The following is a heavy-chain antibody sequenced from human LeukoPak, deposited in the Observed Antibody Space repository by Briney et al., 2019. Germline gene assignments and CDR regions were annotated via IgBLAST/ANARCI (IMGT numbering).Heavy chain of an antibody. CDR1: GLKFSNYW. Sequence: GGSLRLSCVASGLKFSNYWLSWVRPAPGKGLEWVANIMPDGSEKYYVDSVKGRFTLSRDNALNSLYLQMNSLRAEDTALYYCARGDYYDSGTSFIYAFHVWGQGTMVTVSS. V-gene: IGHV3-7*01. CDR2: IMPDGSEK. J-gene: IGHJ3*01. D-gene: IGHD3-10*01. CDR3: ARGDYYDSGTSFIYAFHV.